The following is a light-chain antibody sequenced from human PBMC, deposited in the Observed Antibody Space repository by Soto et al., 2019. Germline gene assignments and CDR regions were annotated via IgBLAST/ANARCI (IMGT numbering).Light chain of an antibody. CDR1: QSVSSN. V-gene: IGKV3-15*01. J-gene: IGKJ1*01. CDR2: AAS. CDR3: QQYENCPPWT. Sequence: EIVMTQSPATLSVSPGERATLSCRASQSVSSNLAWYQQKPGKAPRLLIYAASARATDVPGRFSGGGSGTEFNLTISSLQPEDSAVYYCQQYENCPPWTFGQGTKVEIK.